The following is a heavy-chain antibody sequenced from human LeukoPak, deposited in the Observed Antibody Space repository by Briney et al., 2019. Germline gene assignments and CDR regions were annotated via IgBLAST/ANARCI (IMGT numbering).Heavy chain of an antibody. D-gene: IGHD2-21*02. Sequence: SGTLSLTCAVSGGSISSSNWWSWVRQPPGKGMEWIGEIYHSGSTNYNPSLKSRVTISVDKPKNQFSLKLSSVTAADTAVYYCARDGYCGGDCYSGAFDIWGQGTMVTVSS. V-gene: IGHV4-4*02. J-gene: IGHJ3*02. CDR1: GGSISSSNW. CDR2: IYHSGST. CDR3: ARDGYCGGDCYSGAFDI.